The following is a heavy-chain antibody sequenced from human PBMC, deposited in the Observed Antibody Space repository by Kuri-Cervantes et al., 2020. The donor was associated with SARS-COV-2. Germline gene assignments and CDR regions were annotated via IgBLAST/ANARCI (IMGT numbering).Heavy chain of an antibody. Sequence: ETLSLTCAASGFTFASYAMHWVRQAPGKGLEWVSAINGSGGSTYYANSVMGRFTITRDNSKHPLYLQKNILRAENTAVYYCAKGHHNVPEWLTGWVDPWGQGTLVTVSS. CDR2: INGSGGST. CDR1: GFTFASYA. D-gene: IGHD3-3*01. J-gene: IGHJ5*02. CDR3: AKGHHNVPEWLTGWVDP. V-gene: IGHV3-23*01.